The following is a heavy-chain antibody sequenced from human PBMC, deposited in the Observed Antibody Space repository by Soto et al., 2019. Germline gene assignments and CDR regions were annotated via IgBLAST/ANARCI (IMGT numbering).Heavy chain of an antibody. Sequence: QVQLQESGPGLVKPSETLSLTCTVSSDSIAGENWWSWVRQPPGMGLEWIGEIFHTGGTNYNPSLKGLVTMEVDKSKNQFSLKLISATAADTAVYYCARVFSSGSGWMYYVDFWGQGTLVSVSS. V-gene: IGHV4-4*02. D-gene: IGHD6-25*01. J-gene: IGHJ4*02. CDR2: IFHTGGT. CDR1: SDSIAGENW. CDR3: ARVFSSGSGWMYYVDF.